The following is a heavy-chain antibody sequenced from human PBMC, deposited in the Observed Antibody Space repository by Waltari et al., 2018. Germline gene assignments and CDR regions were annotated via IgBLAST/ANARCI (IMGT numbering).Heavy chain of an antibody. CDR2: ITPGGAP. CDR3: AKEIPYSNGWLHIDS. D-gene: IGHD6-19*01. CDR1: GFTLSCCG. J-gene: IGHJ4*02. Sequence: EVQLVESGGGLVQPGGSLRLPCAASGFTLSCCGMSWVRQAPGKGLEWVSGITPGGAPYYADFVRGRFTISRDNSNNMLFLQMNSLRVDDTAIYYCAKEIPYSNGWLHIDSWSQGTLVSVPS. V-gene: IGHV3-23*04.